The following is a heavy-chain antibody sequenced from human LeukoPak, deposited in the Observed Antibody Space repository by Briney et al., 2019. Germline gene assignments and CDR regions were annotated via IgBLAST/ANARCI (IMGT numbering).Heavy chain of an antibody. V-gene: IGHV4-59*13. CDR2: VFYSGNT. CDR3: ARGLPGRDAFDV. J-gene: IGHJ3*01. CDR1: GGSISSFY. D-gene: IGHD3-16*01. Sequence: KASETLSLTCTVSGGSISSFYWNWIRQPPGKGLEWVGYVFYSGNTNYNPSLGSRVIISEDTSKNKFSLNLNSLTAADTAVYYCARGLPGRDAFDVWGQGTVVTVSS.